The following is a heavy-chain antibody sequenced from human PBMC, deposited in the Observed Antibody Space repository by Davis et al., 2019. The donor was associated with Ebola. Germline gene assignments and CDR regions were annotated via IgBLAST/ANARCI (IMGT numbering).Heavy chain of an antibody. D-gene: IGHD3-22*01. CDR2: ISADNGNS. CDR3: ARSITMIVVAYFDI. V-gene: IGHV1-18*01. CDR1: GYTFTSYG. Sequence: ASVKVSCKASGYTFTSYGISWVRQAPGQGLEWMGWISADNGNSNYEHKLQDRVTMTTDTSTSTAYLELRSLRSDDTAVYYCARSITMIVVAYFDIWGQGTMVTVSS. J-gene: IGHJ3*02.